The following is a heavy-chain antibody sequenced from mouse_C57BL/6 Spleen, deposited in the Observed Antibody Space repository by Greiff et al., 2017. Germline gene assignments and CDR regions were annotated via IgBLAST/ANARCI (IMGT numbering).Heavy chain of an antibody. V-gene: IGHV1-81*01. CDR1: GYTFTSYG. D-gene: IGHD2-5*01. Sequence: LQESGAELARPGASVKLSCKASGYTFTSYGISWVKQRTGQGLEWIGEIYPRSGNTYYNEKFKGKATLTADKSSSTAYMELRSLTSEDSAVYFCARALYSNYVIDYWGQGTTLTVSS. J-gene: IGHJ2*01. CDR3: ARALYSNYVIDY. CDR2: IYPRSGNT.